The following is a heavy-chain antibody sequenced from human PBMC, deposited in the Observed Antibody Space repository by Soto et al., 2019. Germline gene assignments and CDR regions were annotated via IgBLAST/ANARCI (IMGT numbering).Heavy chain of an antibody. CDR2: IYTSGST. V-gene: IGHV4-4*07. CDR3: ARDPGIVVVPAAEYYYYGMDG. CDR1: GGSISSYY. D-gene: IGHD2-2*01. J-gene: IGHJ6*04. Sequence: SETLSLTCTVSGGSISSYYWSWIRQPAGKGLEWIGRIYTSGSTNYNPSLKSRVTMSVDTSKNQFSLKLSSVTAADTAVYYCARDPGIVVVPAAEYYYYGMDGRGKWTKVTVS.